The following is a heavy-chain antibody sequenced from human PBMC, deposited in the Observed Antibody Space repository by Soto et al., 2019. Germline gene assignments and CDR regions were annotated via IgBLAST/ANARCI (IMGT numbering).Heavy chain of an antibody. CDR2: IYYSGST. CDR1: GGSISSYY. J-gene: IGHJ6*02. Sequence: QVQLQESGPGLVKPSETLSLTCTVSGGSISSYYWSWIRQPPGKGLEWIGYIYYSGSTNYNPSLKSRVTISVDTSKNQFSLKRSSVTAADTAVYYCARQSYYYYGMDVWGQGTTVTVSS. CDR3: ARQSYYYYGMDV. V-gene: IGHV4-59*01.